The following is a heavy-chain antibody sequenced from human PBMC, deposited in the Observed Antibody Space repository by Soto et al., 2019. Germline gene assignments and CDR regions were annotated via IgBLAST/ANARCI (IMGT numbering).Heavy chain of an antibody. V-gene: IGHV1-3*01. D-gene: IGHD5-12*01. CDR3: ARAISGYVT. CDR2: INAGNGDT. Sequence: QVQLVQSGAEVKKPGASVKLSCKASGITYNTYAIHWVRQAPGQGLEWMGWINAGNGDTRYSQNFQGRVTLTRDTSASTVYMDLGRLKFEDTGIYYCARAISGYVTWGQGTLVTVSS. J-gene: IGHJ4*02. CDR1: GITYNTYA.